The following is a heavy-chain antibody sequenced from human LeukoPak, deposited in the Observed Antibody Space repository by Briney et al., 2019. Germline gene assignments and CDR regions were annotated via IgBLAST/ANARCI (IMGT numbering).Heavy chain of an antibody. CDR1: RFTFSSYS. V-gene: IGHV3-21*01. CDR3: ARGARGWYHAFDI. J-gene: IGHJ3*02. Sequence: GGSLRLSCAASRFTFSSYSMNWVRQAPGKGLEWVSFITSSSSYIYYADSVKGRFTISRDNAKNSLYLQMNSLRAEDTAVYYCARGARGWYHAFDIWGQGTMVTVSS. CDR2: ITSSSSYI. D-gene: IGHD6-19*01.